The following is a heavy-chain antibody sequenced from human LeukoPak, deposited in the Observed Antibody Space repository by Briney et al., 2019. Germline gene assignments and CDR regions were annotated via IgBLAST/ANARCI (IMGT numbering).Heavy chain of an antibody. CDR2: ISYDGANK. CDR3: ARDGQDYGDYFWYFDY. J-gene: IGHJ4*02. D-gene: IGHD4-17*01. Sequence: GGSLRLSCAASGFTFSSYAMHWVRQAPGKGLEWVAVISYDGANKYYADSVKGRFTISRDNSKNTLYLQMNSLRAEDTAVYYCARDGQDYGDYFWYFDYWGQGTLVTVSS. CDR1: GFTFSSYA. V-gene: IGHV3-30-3*01.